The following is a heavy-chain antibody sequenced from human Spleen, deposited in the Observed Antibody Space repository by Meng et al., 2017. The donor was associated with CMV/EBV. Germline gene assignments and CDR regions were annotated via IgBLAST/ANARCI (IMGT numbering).Heavy chain of an antibody. J-gene: IGHJ6*02. Sequence: GESLKISCAAAGFSFATYGMHWVRQAPGKALEWVAFIRFDGNDINYVDSVKGRFTISRDNSKNTLYLLMNSLTAEDTAVYYCARVASRSYYHYGMDVWGQGTTVTVSS. CDR1: GFSFATYG. D-gene: IGHD5-12*01. CDR3: ARVASRSYYHYGMDV. CDR2: IRFDGNDI. V-gene: IGHV3-30*02.